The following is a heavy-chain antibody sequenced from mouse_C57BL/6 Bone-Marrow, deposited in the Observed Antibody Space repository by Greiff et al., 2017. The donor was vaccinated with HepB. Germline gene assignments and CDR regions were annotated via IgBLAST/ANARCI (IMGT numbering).Heavy chain of an antibody. CDR1: GYTFTSYW. J-gene: IGHJ3*01. CDR2: IHPNSGST. D-gene: IGHD2-4*01. CDR3: ARIYYDYDGFAY. V-gene: IGHV1-64*01. Sequence: QVQLQQPGAELVKPGASVKLSCKASGYTFTSYWMHWVKQRPGQGLEWIGMIHPNSGSTNYNEKFKSKATLTEDKSSSTAYMQLSSLTSEDSAVYYCARIYYDYDGFAYWGQGTLVTVSA.